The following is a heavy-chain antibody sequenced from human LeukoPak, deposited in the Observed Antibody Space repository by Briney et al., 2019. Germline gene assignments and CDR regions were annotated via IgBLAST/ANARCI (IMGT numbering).Heavy chain of an antibody. CDR3: ASGYDFWSGHPPSLYGMDV. D-gene: IGHD3-3*01. CDR1: GLIFSGYA. J-gene: IGHJ6*02. CDR2: ISYDGKNT. V-gene: IGHV3-30*04. Sequence: GGSLRLSCAASGLIFSGYAMHWVRQIRGEGLEWVAIISYDGKNTYYADSAKGRFTISRDNSKNTLDLQMNSLRSEDTGVYYCASGYDFWSGHPPSLYGMDVWGQGTTVTVSS.